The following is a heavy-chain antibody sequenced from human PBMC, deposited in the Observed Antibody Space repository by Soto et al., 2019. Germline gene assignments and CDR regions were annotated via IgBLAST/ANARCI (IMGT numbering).Heavy chain of an antibody. V-gene: IGHV4-4*07. CDR2: IFTSGST. J-gene: IGHJ4*02. D-gene: IGHD3-22*01. Sequence: QVQLQESGPGLVKPSETLSLTCTVSGGSISSYYWNWFRQPAGKGLEWVGRIFTSGSTNYNPSIKGRVTMTMDTSKNQFSLQLSSVTAADAAIYYCERDHGSRGSLWGQGTLVTVSS. CDR1: GGSISSYY. CDR3: ERDHGSRGSL.